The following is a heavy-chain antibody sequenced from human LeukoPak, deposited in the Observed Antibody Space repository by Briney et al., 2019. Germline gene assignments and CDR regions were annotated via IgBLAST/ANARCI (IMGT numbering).Heavy chain of an antibody. D-gene: IGHD6-13*01. J-gene: IGHJ4*02. CDR2: ISYDGSNK. Sequence: PGGSLRLSCAASGFTFSSYAMHWVRQAPGKGLEWVAVISYDGSNKYYADSVKGRFTISRDNAKNSLYLQMNSLRAEDTAVYYCARGVRRQQLVKPPIDYWGQGTLVTVSS. V-gene: IGHV3-30*04. CDR3: ARGVRRQQLVKPPIDY. CDR1: GFTFSSYA.